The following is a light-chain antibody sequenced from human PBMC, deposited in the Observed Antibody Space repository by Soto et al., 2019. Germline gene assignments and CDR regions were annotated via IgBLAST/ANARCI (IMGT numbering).Light chain of an antibody. V-gene: IGKV3-15*01. CDR3: QQYNNWPIT. CDR1: QSVGSN. J-gene: IGKJ5*01. Sequence: EIVMTPSPATLSVSPGERATLSCRASQSVGSNLAWYQQRPGQAPRLLIHGASTRAAGIPARFSGSGSGTQFTLTISSLQSEDFAVYGCQQYNNWPITFGQGTRLEIK. CDR2: GAS.